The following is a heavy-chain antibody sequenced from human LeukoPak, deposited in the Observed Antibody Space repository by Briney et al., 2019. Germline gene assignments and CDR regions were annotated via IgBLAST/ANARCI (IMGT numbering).Heavy chain of an antibody. D-gene: IGHD2-2*01. Sequence: PSETLSLTCTVSGGSISSYYWSWIRQPPGKGLEWIGYIYYSGSTNYNPSLKSRVTISVDTSKNQFSLKLSSVTAADTTVYYCARGVPAPNTYYFDYWGQGTLVTVSS. V-gene: IGHV4-59*01. CDR2: IYYSGST. J-gene: IGHJ4*02. CDR1: GGSISSYY. CDR3: ARGVPAPNTYYFDY.